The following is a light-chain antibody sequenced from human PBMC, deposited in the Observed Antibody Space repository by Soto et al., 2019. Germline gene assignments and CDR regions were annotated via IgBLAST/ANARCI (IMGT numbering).Light chain of an antibody. V-gene: IGKV2-28*01. J-gene: IGKJ3*01. Sequence: DMVTTQSPLSMPVTSGEPVSISCRLNQSLLHSNGFNYLDWYLQKPGQSPQLLIYLRSNRASGVPDRFSGSGSGTDFTLKISRVEAEDVGVYSCAQALQTPVTVGPGTKVDSK. CDR1: QSLLHSNGFNY. CDR2: LRS. CDR3: AQALQTPVT.